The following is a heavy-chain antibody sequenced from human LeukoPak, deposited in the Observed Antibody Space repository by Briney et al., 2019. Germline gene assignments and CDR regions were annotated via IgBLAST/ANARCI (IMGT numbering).Heavy chain of an antibody. CDR1: GFTFGDYA. J-gene: IGHJ4*02. CDR3: TRYDISTGYYYFDC. D-gene: IGHD3-9*01. Sequence: GGSLRLSCTASGFTFGDYAMSWVRQAPGKGLEWVGFIRSKAYGGTTEYAASVKGRFTISRDDSKSIAYLQMNSLKTEDTAVYYCTRYDISTGYYYFDCWGQGTLVTVSS. V-gene: IGHV3-49*04. CDR2: IRSKAYGGTT.